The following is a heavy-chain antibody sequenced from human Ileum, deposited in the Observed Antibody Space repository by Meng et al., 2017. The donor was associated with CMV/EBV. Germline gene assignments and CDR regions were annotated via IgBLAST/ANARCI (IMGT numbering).Heavy chain of an antibody. CDR2: INSDGSST. CDR3: ASRRSVSGSLNWYFDL. D-gene: IGHD6-19*01. J-gene: IGHJ2*01. Sequence: SGFTFSSYWMHWVRQAPGKGLVWVSRINSDGSSTSYAESVKGRFTISRDNAKNTLYLQMNSLTAEDTAVYYCASRRSVSGSLNWYFDLWGRGTLVTVSS. CDR1: GFTFSSYW. V-gene: IGHV3-74*01.